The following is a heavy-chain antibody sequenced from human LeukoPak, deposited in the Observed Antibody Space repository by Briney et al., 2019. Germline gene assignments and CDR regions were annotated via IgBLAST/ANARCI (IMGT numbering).Heavy chain of an antibody. V-gene: IGHV4-39*07. J-gene: IGHJ3*02. CDR1: GGSISSSSYY. CDR3: ARGSGWDAFDI. CDR2: IYYSGST. D-gene: IGHD6-19*01. Sequence: SETLSLTCPVSGGSISSSSYYWGWIRQPPGKGLEWIGSIYYSGSTYYNPSLKSRVTISVDTSKNQFSLKLSSVTAADTAVYYCARGSGWDAFDIWGQGTMVTVSS.